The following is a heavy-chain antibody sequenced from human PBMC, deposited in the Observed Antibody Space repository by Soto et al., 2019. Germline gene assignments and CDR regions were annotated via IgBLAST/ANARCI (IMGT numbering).Heavy chain of an antibody. D-gene: IGHD3-9*01. Sequence: ASVKVSCKASGYTFTGYYMHWVRQAPGQGLEWMGWINPNSGGTNYAQKFQGWVTMTRDTSISTAYMELSRLRSDDTAVYYCARDGPLRYFDWVQGGPSYGMDVWGQGTTVTV. CDR3: ARDGPLRYFDWVQGGPSYGMDV. J-gene: IGHJ6*02. CDR2: INPNSGGT. CDR1: GYTFTGYY. V-gene: IGHV1-2*04.